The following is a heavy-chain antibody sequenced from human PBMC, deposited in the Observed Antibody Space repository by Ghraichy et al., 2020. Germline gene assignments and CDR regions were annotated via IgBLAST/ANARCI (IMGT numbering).Heavy chain of an antibody. CDR2: VNPNSGGT. V-gene: IGHV1-2*02. D-gene: IGHD1-26*01. CDR1: GYTFTGYY. CDR3: ARVRSYLKGGDAFDF. Sequence: ASVKVSCKTSGYTFTGYYIHWVRQAPGQGLEWMGWVNPNSGGTDSAQKFQGRVTMARDTSITTVYMELNSLRSDDTAVYYCARVRSYLKGGDAFDFWGQGTMVTVSS. J-gene: IGHJ3*01.